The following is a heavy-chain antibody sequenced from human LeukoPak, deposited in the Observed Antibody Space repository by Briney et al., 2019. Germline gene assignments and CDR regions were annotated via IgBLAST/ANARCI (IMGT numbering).Heavy chain of an antibody. D-gene: IGHD5-12*01. V-gene: IGHV3-74*03. Sequence: GGSLRLSCAASGFTFSSYWVHWVRQAPGKGLVWVSRINSDGSSITYADSVKGRFTISRDNAKNTLFLQMNSLRVEDTAVYYCAREGRVSGYDFDCWGQGTLVTVSS. CDR3: AREGRVSGYDFDC. J-gene: IGHJ4*02. CDR2: INSDGSSI. CDR1: GFTFSSYW.